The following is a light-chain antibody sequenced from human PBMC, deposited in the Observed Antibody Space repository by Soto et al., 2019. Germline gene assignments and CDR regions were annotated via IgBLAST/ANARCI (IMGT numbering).Light chain of an antibody. CDR2: DVS. V-gene: IGLV2-14*01. CDR1: SSDVGGYNY. Sequence: QSALTQPASVSGSPGQSITISGTGTSSDVGGYNYVSWCQQHPGKAPKLMIYDVSNRPPGVSNRFSGSKSGNTASLTISGLQAEDEADYYCSSYTRRSTLVVFGTGTKLTVL. CDR3: SSYTRRSTLVV. J-gene: IGLJ1*01.